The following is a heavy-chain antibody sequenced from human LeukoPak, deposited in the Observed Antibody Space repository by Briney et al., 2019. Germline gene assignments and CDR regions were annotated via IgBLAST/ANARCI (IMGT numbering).Heavy chain of an antibody. D-gene: IGHD5-18*01. J-gene: IGHJ4*02. CDR1: GYSFTSYW. V-gene: IGHV5-51*01. CDR3: ARPLAGYSYGYFDY. Sequence: KPGESPKISCKCSGYSFTSYWIGWVRQMPGKGLEWMGIIHPGDSDTRYSPSFQGQVTISADKSISTAYLQWSSLKASDSAMYYCARPLAGYSYGYFDYWGQGTLVTVSS. CDR2: IHPGDSDT.